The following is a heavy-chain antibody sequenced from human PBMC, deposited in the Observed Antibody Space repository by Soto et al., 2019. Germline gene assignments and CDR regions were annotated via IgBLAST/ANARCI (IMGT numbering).Heavy chain of an antibody. V-gene: IGHV3-53*01. J-gene: IGHJ6*02. CDR3: ARFGAAGSTGVYYGMDV. CDR2: IYSAGST. CDR1: GFTVSRNY. Sequence: EVQLVESGGGLIQPGGSLRLSCAASGFTVSRNYMSWVRQAPGNGLEWVSVIYSAGSTYHADSVKGRLTISRDKSKNALYLQMNSRRAEDTAVVYCARFGAAGSTGVYYGMDVWGQGTTVTVSS. D-gene: IGHD1-7*01.